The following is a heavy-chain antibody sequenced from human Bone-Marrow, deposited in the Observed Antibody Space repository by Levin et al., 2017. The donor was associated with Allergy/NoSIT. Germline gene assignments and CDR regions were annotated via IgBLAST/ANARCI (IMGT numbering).Heavy chain of an antibody. J-gene: IGHJ4*02. Sequence: GESLKISCEASGFTFSNYWMHWVRQAPGKGLVWVSRLNEDGTTTNYADSVRGRFTISRDNARSTLYLQMNSLRAEDTALYYCAKDLRGREDYWGQGILVTVSS. V-gene: IGHV3-74*01. D-gene: IGHD4-17*01. CDR2: LNEDGTTT. CDR3: AKDLRGREDY. CDR1: GFTFSNYW.